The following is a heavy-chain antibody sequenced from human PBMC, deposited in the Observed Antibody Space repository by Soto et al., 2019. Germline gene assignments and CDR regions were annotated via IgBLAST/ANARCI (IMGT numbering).Heavy chain of an antibody. J-gene: IGHJ6*02. Sequence: SETLSLTCTVSGGSISSYYWSWIRQPAGKGLEWIGRIYTSGSTNYNPSLKSRVTMSVDTSKNQFPLKLSSVTAADTAVYYCARDLPYNSSSWYNDRYYYYGMDVWGQGTTVTVSS. D-gene: IGHD6-13*01. CDR3: ARDLPYNSSSWYNDRYYYYGMDV. V-gene: IGHV4-4*07. CDR1: GGSISSYY. CDR2: IYTSGST.